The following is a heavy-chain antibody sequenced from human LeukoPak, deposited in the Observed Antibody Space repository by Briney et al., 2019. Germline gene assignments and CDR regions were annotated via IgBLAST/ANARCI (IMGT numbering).Heavy chain of an antibody. CDR2: ISYDGSNK. CDR3: ARVSARNTIFGTDFDY. D-gene: IGHD3-3*01. CDR1: GFTFSSYS. J-gene: IGHJ4*02. Sequence: GGSLRLSCVASGFTFSSYSMHWVRRAPGKGLEWVAIISYDGSNKYYADSVKGRLTISRDNSKNTLYLQINSVRPEDTALYYCARVSARNTIFGTDFDYWGQGTLVTVSS. V-gene: IGHV3-30-3*01.